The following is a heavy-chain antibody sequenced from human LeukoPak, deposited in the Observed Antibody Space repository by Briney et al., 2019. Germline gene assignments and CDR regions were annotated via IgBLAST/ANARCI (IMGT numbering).Heavy chain of an antibody. CDR1: GFTFSDYG. Sequence: GGSLRLSCAASGFTFSDYGMSWVRQAPGKGLEWVSAISGSGGSTYYADSVKGRFTISRDNSKNTLYLQMNSLRAEDTAVYYCAELGITMIGGVWGKGTTVTISS. J-gene: IGHJ6*04. D-gene: IGHD3-10*02. CDR2: ISGSGGST. V-gene: IGHV3-23*01. CDR3: AELGITMIGGV.